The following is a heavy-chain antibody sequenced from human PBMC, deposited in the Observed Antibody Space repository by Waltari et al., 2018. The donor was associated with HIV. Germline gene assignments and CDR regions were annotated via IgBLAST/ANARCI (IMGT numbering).Heavy chain of an antibody. Sequence: QVQLVESGGGLVKPGGSLRLSCAASGFTFSDYYMSWIRQAPGKGLEWVSYISRSGSTIYYADSVKGRFTISRDNAKNSLYLQRNSLRAEDTAVYYCARGSVLGYGDYRRDYGMDVWGQGTTVTVSS. CDR3: ARGSVLGYGDYRRDYGMDV. J-gene: IGHJ6*02. CDR1: GFTFSDYY. CDR2: ISRSGSTI. D-gene: IGHD4-17*01. V-gene: IGHV3-11*01.